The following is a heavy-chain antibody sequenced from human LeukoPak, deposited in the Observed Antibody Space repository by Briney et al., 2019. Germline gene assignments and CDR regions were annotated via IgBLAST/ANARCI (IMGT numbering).Heavy chain of an antibody. D-gene: IGHD3-10*01. CDR2: IYTSGST. V-gene: IGHV4-4*09. Sequence: SETLSLTCTVSGGSISSYYWSWIRQPPGKGLEWIGYIYTSGSTNYNPSLKSRATISVDTSNNHFSLRLSSVTAADTAVYYCARHKFDYYGSGTHAFDIWGQGTMVTVSS. CDR1: GGSISSYY. J-gene: IGHJ3*02. CDR3: ARHKFDYYGSGTHAFDI.